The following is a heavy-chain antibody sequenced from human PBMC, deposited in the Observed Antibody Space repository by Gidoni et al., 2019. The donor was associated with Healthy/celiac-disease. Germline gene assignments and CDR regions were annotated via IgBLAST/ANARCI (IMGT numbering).Heavy chain of an antibody. CDR3: TRPTEYCGGDCYSSGAFDI. J-gene: IGHJ3*02. Sequence: EVQLVESGGGLVQPGGSLKLSCAASGFTFSGSAMPWVRQASGKGLEWVGRIRSKANSYATAYAASVKGRFTISRDDSKNTAYLQMNSLKTEDTAVYYCTRPTEYCGGDCYSSGAFDIWGQGTMVTVSS. D-gene: IGHD2-21*02. CDR2: IRSKANSYAT. V-gene: IGHV3-73*01. CDR1: GFTFSGSA.